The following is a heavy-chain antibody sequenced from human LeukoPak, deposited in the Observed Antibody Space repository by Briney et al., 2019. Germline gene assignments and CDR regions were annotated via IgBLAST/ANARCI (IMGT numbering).Heavy chain of an antibody. J-gene: IGHJ3*02. V-gene: IGHV3-7*01. CDR2: IKQDGSDK. CDR1: GFTYSNYW. CDR3: ARGIPLRYFDWLIDAFDI. Sequence: PGGSLRLSCAASGFTYSNYWMSWVRQAPGKGLEWVANIKQDGSDKYYVDSVKGRFTISRDNAKNSLYLQMNSLRAEDTAVYYCARGIPLRYFDWLIDAFDIWGQGTMVTVSS. D-gene: IGHD3-9*01.